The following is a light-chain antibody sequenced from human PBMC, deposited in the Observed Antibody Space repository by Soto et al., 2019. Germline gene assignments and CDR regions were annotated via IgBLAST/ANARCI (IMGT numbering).Light chain of an antibody. CDR3: QQRGNLYT. Sequence: EIVLTQSPATLSLSLGERATLSCRASQSVGDYLAWYQQQPGEPPRLLISDASNRAAGIPARFSGSDSRTDYPITISSLEPEDFAVYYCQQRGNLYTFGQGTKLEIK. CDR1: QSVGDY. J-gene: IGKJ2*01. CDR2: DAS. V-gene: IGKV3-11*01.